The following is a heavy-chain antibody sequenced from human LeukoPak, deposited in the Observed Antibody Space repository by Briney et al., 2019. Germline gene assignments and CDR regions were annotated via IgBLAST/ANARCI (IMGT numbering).Heavy chain of an antibody. CDR2: INPNSGGT. V-gene: IGHV1-2*02. Sequence: ASVKVSCKASGYTFTGYYMHWVRQAPGQGLEWMGWINPNSGGTNYAQKFQGRVTMTRDTSISTAYMELSRLRSEDTAVYYCAREVRQARYYDILTGYYFFDYWGQGTLVTVSS. CDR3: AREVRQARYYDILTGYYFFDY. D-gene: IGHD3-9*01. CDR1: GYTFTGYY. J-gene: IGHJ4*02.